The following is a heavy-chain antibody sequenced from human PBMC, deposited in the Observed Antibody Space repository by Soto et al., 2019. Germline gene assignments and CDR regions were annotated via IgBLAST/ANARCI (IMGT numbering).Heavy chain of an antibody. Sequence: LRLSCAASGFAFDYYNMNWVRQAPGRGLEWVSYISGSSRTKYYADSVKGRFTISKDNAKNSLYLQMSSLRDDDTAVYYCTRDGGGGDRSDYWGQGTLVTVSS. J-gene: IGHJ4*02. D-gene: IGHD2-21*02. CDR3: TRDGGGGDRSDY. V-gene: IGHV3-48*02. CDR2: ISGSSRTK. CDR1: GFAFDYYN.